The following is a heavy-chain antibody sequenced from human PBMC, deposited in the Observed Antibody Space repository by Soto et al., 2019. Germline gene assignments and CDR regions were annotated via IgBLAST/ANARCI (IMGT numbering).Heavy chain of an antibody. D-gene: IGHD6-6*01. CDR1: GYSFAGYW. CDR3: ARQGAIAATLTLIWFDP. Sequence: PGESLKISCKGSGYSFAGYWIAWVRQMPGKGLEWMGIIYPDNSDTRYSRSFQGQVTISADKSIRTAYLQWSSLKASDTAVYYCARQGAIAATLTLIWFDPWGQGTLVTVSS. V-gene: IGHV5-51*01. CDR2: IYPDNSDT. J-gene: IGHJ5*02.